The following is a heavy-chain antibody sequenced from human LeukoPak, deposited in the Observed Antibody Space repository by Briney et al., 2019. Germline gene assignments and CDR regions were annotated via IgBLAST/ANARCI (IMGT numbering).Heavy chain of an antibody. CDR1: GDSISSGGYY. V-gene: IGHV4-31*03. D-gene: IGHD6-13*01. CDR3: ARDYSSSWYWFDP. CDR2: IYHSGRT. Sequence: PSETLSLTCTVSGDSISSGGYYWSWIRQHPGKGLEWIGYIYHSGRTHYNPSLKSRITISVDTSENQFSLKLSSVTAADTAVYYCARDYSSSWYWFDPWGQGTLVTVSS. J-gene: IGHJ5*02.